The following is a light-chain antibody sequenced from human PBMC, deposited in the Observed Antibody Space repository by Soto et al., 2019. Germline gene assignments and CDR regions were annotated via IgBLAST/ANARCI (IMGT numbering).Light chain of an antibody. CDR1: SRDVGDFNY. CDR3: SSYTSIYTCV. Sequence: QSALTQPASVSGAPGRAITISCTGASRDVGDFNYVSWYQQHPGKAPKLIIHDVSHRPSGVSNRFSGSKSGNTASLTISGLQAEDEADYYCSSYTSIYTCVFGTGTKVTVL. CDR2: DVS. J-gene: IGLJ1*01. V-gene: IGLV2-14*03.